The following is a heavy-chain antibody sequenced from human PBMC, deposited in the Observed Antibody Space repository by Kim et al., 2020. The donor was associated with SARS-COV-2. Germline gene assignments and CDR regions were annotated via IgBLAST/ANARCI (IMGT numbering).Heavy chain of an antibody. CDR2: IWYDGSNK. CDR1: GFTFSSYG. J-gene: IGHJ4*02. Sequence: GGSLRLSCAASGFTFSSYGMHWVRQAPGKGLEWVAAIWYDGSNKYYGDSVKGRFTISRDNSKNTLYLQMNSLRADDTAVYYCARVVEAGGAARGWESLPDYWGQGTLVTVSS. V-gene: IGHV3-33*01. CDR3: ARVVEAGGAARGWESLPDY. D-gene: IGHD1-26*01.